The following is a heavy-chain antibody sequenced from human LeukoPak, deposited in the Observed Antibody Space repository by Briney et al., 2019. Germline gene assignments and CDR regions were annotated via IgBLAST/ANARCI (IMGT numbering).Heavy chain of an antibody. CDR3: AKGGPSYSSSWYGGWFDP. CDR2: ISYDGSNK. J-gene: IGHJ5*02. CDR1: GFTFSSYG. Sequence: GGSLRLSCAASGFTFSSYGMHWVRQAPGKGLEWVAVISYDGSNKYYADSVKGRFTTSRDNSKNTLYLQMTSLRAEDTAMYYCAKGGPSYSSSWYGGWFDPWGQGTLVTVSS. V-gene: IGHV3-30*18. D-gene: IGHD6-13*01.